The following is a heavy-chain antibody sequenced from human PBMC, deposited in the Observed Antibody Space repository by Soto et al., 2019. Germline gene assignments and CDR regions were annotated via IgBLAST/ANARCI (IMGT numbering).Heavy chain of an antibody. CDR2: IYYSGST. CDR1: GGSISSYY. CDR3: ARLEPSNSGYAGWFDP. J-gene: IGHJ5*02. Sequence: SETLSLTCTVSGGSISSYYWSWIRQPPGKGLEWIGYIYYSGSTNYNPYLKSRVTLSVDTSKNQFSLKLSSVTAADTAVYYCARLEPSNSGYAGWFDPWGQGTLVTVSS. V-gene: IGHV4-59*08. D-gene: IGHD5-12*01.